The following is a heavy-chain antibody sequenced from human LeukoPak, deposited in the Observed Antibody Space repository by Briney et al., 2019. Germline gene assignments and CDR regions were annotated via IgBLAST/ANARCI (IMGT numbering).Heavy chain of an antibody. CDR1: GFTFSSYS. D-gene: IGHD1-14*01. CDR3: ARTQPPDV. J-gene: IGHJ4*02. CDR2: ISSGSTYI. V-gene: IGHV3-21*01. Sequence: GGSLRLSCAASGFTFSSYSMNWVRQAPGKGLEWVSFISSGSTYINYADSVKGRFTTSRDNAKNSLYLQMDSLRAEDTAVYYCARTQPPDVWGQGTLVTVSS.